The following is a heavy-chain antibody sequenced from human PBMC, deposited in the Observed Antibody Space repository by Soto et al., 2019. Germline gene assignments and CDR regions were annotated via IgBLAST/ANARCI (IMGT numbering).Heavy chain of an antibody. J-gene: IGHJ5*02. CDR1: GGAVYSDGYY. V-gene: IGHV4-39*01. D-gene: IGHD3-9*01. Sequence: PSETLSLTCTVSGGAVYSDGYYWGWIRQSPGKGLEWIGSIYYSGSTYYNPSLKSRVTISVDTSKNQFSLKLSSVTAADTAVYYCARSPTGYYVGAELPRNWFDPWGQGTLVTVSS. CDR3: ARSPTGYYVGAELPRNWFDP. CDR2: IYYSGST.